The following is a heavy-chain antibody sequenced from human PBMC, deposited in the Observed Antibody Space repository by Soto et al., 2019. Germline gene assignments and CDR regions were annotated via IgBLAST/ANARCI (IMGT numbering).Heavy chain of an antibody. CDR2: IYYSGST. Sequence: SETLSLTCTVSGGSISSGGYYWSWIRQHPGKGLEWIGYIYYSGSTYYNPSLKSRATISVDTSKNQFSLKLSSVTAADTAVYYCARHKSGAPYDYWGQGTLVTVSS. J-gene: IGHJ4*02. CDR3: ARHKSGAPYDY. V-gene: IGHV4-39*01. D-gene: IGHD3-3*01. CDR1: GGSISSGGYY.